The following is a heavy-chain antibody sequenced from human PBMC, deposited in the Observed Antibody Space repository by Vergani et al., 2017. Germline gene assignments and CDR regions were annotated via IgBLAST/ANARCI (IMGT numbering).Heavy chain of an antibody. J-gene: IGHJ5*02. CDR2: IKPFNGNT. Sequence: QMQLVQSAAEVKKTGSSVKVSCKASGYTFTYRYLHWVRQAPGQALEWMGWIKPFNGNTNYAQKFQDRVTITRDRSMSTAYMELSRLRSEDTAMYYCALAESSTSCINSVCITPETGSWFDPWGQGTLVTVSS. CDR1: GYTFTYRY. V-gene: IGHV1-45*02. D-gene: IGHD2-2*01. CDR3: ALAESSTSCINSVCITPETGSWFDP.